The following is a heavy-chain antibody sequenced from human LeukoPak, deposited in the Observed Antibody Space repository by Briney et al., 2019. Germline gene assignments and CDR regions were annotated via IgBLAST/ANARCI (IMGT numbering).Heavy chain of an antibody. D-gene: IGHD1-7*01. J-gene: IGHJ4*02. V-gene: IGHV3-15*07. Sequence: GGSLRLSCAASSITFTKAWMNWVRQAPGKGLEWVARIVSETVGGRTDYAASVKGRFTISRDNAKNSLYLQMNSLRVEDTAIYYCARISRGELPTFWGQGTLVIVSS. CDR1: SITFTKAW. CDR2: IVSETVGGRT. CDR3: ARISRGELPTF.